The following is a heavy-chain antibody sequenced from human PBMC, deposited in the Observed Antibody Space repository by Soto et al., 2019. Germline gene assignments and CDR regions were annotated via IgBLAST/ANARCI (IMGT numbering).Heavy chain of an antibody. D-gene: IGHD2-15*01. CDR2: INAGNGNT. Sequence: ASVKVSCKASGYTFTSYAMHWVRQAPGQRLEWMGWINAGNGNTKYSQKFQGRVTITRDTSANTAYMEVSSLTSEDTALYYCARDWCFLGTCFDDAFDIWGQGTMVTVSS. V-gene: IGHV1-3*01. CDR3: ARDWCFLGTCFDDAFDI. J-gene: IGHJ3*02. CDR1: GYTFTSYA.